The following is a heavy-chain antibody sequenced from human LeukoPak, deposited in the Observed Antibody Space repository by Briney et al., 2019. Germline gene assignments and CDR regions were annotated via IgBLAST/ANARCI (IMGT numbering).Heavy chain of an antibody. Sequence: PGGSLRLSCAASGFTFSSYAMHWVRQAPGKGLEWVAVISYDGSNEYYADSVKGRFTISRDNSKNTLYLQMNSLRAEDTAVYYCARDPPTPNYYGSGSYSYYFDYWGQGTLVTVSS. D-gene: IGHD3-10*01. J-gene: IGHJ4*02. CDR3: ARDPPTPNYYGSGSYSYYFDY. CDR2: ISYDGSNE. CDR1: GFTFSSYA. V-gene: IGHV3-30*04.